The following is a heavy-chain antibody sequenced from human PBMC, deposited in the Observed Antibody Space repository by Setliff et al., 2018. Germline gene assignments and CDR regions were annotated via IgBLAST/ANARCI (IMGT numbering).Heavy chain of an antibody. J-gene: IGHJ4*02. CDR3: TTAPLAAASTC. D-gene: IGHD6-13*01. CDR2: SKSKTDGGTK. Sequence: PGGSLRLSCAASGFTFSNAWMSWVRQAPGKGLEWVGRSKSKTDGGTKDYAAPGKGRFTISRDDAKNTLYLQMNSLKTEDTAVYYCTTAPLAAASTCWGQGTLVTVSS. CDR1: GFTFSNAW. V-gene: IGHV3-15*01.